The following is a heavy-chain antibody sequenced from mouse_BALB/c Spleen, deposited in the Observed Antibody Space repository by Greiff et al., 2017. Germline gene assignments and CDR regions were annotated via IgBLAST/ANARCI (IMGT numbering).Heavy chain of an antibody. CDR2: ISDGGSYT. CDR3: ARAYYYGSSPFAY. V-gene: IGHV5-4*02. Sequence: VQLQQSGGGLVKPGGSLKLSCAASGFTFSDYYMYWVRQTPEKRLEWVATISDGGSYTYYPDSVKGRFTISRDNAKNNLYLQMSSLKSEDTAMYYCARAYYYGSSPFAYWGQGTLVTVSA. D-gene: IGHD1-1*01. J-gene: IGHJ3*01. CDR1: GFTFSDYY.